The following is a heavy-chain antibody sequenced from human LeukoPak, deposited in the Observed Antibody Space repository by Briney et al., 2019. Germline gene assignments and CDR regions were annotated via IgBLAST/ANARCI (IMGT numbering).Heavy chain of an antibody. D-gene: IGHD2-21*01. CDR1: GFTFSSYG. Sequence: GSLRLSCAASGFTFSSYGMHWVRQAPGKGLEWVAVIWYGGSNKYYADSVKGRFTISRDSSKNTLYLQMNSLSAEDTAVYYCAGSLAYCGGDCRLGDYWGQGTLVTVSS. CDR2: IWYGGSNK. CDR3: AGSLAYCGGDCRLGDY. J-gene: IGHJ4*02. V-gene: IGHV3-33*01.